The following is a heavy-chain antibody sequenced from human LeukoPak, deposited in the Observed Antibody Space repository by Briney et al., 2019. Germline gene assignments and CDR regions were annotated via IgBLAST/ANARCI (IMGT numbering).Heavy chain of an antibody. Sequence: PGGSLRLSCAASGFTFSSYWMSWVRQAPGKGLEWVANIKEDGSEKFHVGSVRGRFTISRDNAKNSLYLQINSLRAEDTAVYYCAKVGRGGSSWYSPNWFDPWGQGTLVTVSS. CDR1: GFTFSSYW. V-gene: IGHV3-7*01. D-gene: IGHD6-13*01. J-gene: IGHJ5*02. CDR2: IKEDGSEK. CDR3: AKVGRGGSSWYSPNWFDP.